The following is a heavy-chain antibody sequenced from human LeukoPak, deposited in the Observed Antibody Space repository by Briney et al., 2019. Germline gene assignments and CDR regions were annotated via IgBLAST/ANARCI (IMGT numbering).Heavy chain of an antibody. CDR1: GFTLSSYW. D-gene: IGHD6-13*01. V-gene: IGHV3-74*01. CDR2: INSDGSST. Sequence: GGSLRLSCAASGFTLSSYWMHWVRQAPGKGLVWVSRINSDGSSTSYADSVKGRFTISRDNAKNTLYLQMNSLRAEDTAVYYCARDRIAAAGRDHNWFDPWGQGTLVTVSS. J-gene: IGHJ5*02. CDR3: ARDRIAAAGRDHNWFDP.